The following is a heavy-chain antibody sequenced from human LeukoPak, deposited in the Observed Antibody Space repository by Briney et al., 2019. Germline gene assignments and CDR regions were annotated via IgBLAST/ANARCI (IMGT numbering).Heavy chain of an antibody. CDR1: GGTFSSYA. CDR3: ARSVVVTAIRLYYFDY. J-gene: IGHJ4*02. CDR2: IIPIFGTA. Sequence: ASVKVSCKASGGTFSSYAISWVRQAPGQGLEWMGGIIPIFGTANYAQKFRGRVTITADESTSTAYMELSSLRSEDTAVYYCARSVVVTAIRLYYFDYWGQGTLVTVSS. V-gene: IGHV1-69*13. D-gene: IGHD2-21*02.